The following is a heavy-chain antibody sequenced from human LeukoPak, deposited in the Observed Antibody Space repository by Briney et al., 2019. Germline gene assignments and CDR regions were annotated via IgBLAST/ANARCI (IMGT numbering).Heavy chain of an antibody. V-gene: IGHV4-34*01. J-gene: IGHJ4*02. Sequence: PSETLSLTCAVYGGSFSGYYWAWIRQPPGKGLEWIGNIYYTGSTYYNPSLNSRVTISVDTSENRFSLKLTSVTAADTAVFYCARLPQRSDILTSYANSFDFWGQGTLVTVSS. CDR2: IYYTGST. CDR3: ARLPQRSDILTSYANSFDF. CDR1: GGSFSGYY. D-gene: IGHD3-9*01.